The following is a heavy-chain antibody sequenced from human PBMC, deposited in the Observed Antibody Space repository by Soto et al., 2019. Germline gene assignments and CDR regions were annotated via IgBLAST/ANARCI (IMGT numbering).Heavy chain of an antibody. CDR1: GYTFTNYL. V-gene: IGHV5-10-1*01. CDR2: IDPSDSYI. D-gene: IGHD3-3*01. J-gene: IGHJ5*02. Sequence: PGESLKISGQRSGYTFTNYLITWARQVSVKGLEWMGRIDPSDSYINYNPSFRGHVTISADKSISTAYLQWNSLRASDSAIYYCVRHDPYEARTNTFDPWGPGTLVTVSP. CDR3: VRHDPYEARTNTFDP.